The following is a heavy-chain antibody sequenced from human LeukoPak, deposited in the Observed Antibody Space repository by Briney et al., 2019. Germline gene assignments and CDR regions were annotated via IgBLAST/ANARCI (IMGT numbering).Heavy chain of an antibody. V-gene: IGHV4-4*07. Sequence: SETLSLTCTVSGGSMSSFYWSWIRQPAGKGLEWIGRFYTSGSTNYNPSFKSRVTMSVDTSKNQFSLKLKSVTAADTAVYYCARVVPAAIGWFDPWGQGTLVTVSS. CDR2: FYTSGST. CDR1: GGSMSSFY. CDR3: ARVVPAAIGWFDP. D-gene: IGHD2-2*01. J-gene: IGHJ5*02.